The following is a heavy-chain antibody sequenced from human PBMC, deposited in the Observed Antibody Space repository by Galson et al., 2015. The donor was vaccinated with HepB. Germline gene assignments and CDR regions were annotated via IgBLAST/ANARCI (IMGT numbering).Heavy chain of an antibody. Sequence: SVKVSCKASGGTFSSYAISWVRQAPGQGLEWMGGIIPIFGTANYAQKFQGRVTITADESTSTAYMELSSLRSEDTAVYYCASPPRDSSGLGYWGQGTLVTVSS. J-gene: IGHJ4*02. CDR2: IIPIFGTA. CDR1: GGTFSSYA. CDR3: ASPPRDSSGLGY. V-gene: IGHV1-69*13. D-gene: IGHD3-22*01.